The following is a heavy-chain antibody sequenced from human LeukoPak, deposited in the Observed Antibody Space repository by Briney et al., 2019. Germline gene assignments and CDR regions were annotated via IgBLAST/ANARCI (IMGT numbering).Heavy chain of an antibody. Sequence: SETLSLTCTVSGGSISSYYWSWLRQPPGKGREWVGYIYYSGSTNYTPSLKRRVTISVDTSKNQFSLKLSSVTAADTAVYYCARDGDSSGGSDAFDIWGQGTMVTVSS. J-gene: IGHJ3*02. CDR1: GGSISSYY. CDR3: ARDGDSSGGSDAFDI. D-gene: IGHD6-19*01. V-gene: IGHV4-59*01. CDR2: IYYSGST.